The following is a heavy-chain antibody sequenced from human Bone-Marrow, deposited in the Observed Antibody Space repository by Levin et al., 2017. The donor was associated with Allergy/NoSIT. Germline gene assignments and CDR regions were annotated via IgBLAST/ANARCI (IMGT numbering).Heavy chain of an antibody. Sequence: GGSLRLSCAVSGFTVSNNFMSWVRQAPGKGLEWVSVIYSGGSAYYADSVKGRFTITRDPSTNTLYLQMNSLRAEDTAVYYCARPRDGGRYFGDFDPWGQGTLVTVSS. CDR3: ARPRDGGRYFGDFDP. CDR2: IYSGGSA. J-gene: IGHJ5*02. V-gene: IGHV3-53*01. CDR1: GFTVSNNF. D-gene: IGHD1-26*01.